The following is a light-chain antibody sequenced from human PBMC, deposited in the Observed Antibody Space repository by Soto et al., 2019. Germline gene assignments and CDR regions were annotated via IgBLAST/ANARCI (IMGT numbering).Light chain of an antibody. J-gene: IGLJ1*01. CDR3: HSYDISLSGYV. Sequence: QAVVTQPPSVSGAPGQRVTISCTGSSSNIGAGYDVHWYQQFPGTAPKLLIFGNTHRPSGVPDRFSGSKSGTSASLAITGLQPEDEADYYCHSYDISLSGYVFGPGTKLTVL. V-gene: IGLV1-40*01. CDR2: GNT. CDR1: SSNIGAGYD.